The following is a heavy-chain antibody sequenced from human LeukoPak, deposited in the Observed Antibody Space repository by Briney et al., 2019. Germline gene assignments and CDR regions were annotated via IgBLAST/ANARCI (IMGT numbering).Heavy chain of an antibody. D-gene: IGHD6-19*01. CDR2: ISAYTGIT. CDR1: NYTFTNYG. V-gene: IGHV1-18*01. Sequence: ASVKVSCKTSNYTFTNYGISWVRQAPGQGLEWMGWISAYTGITSFAQKFQGRVTMTTDTSTSTAYMELRSLRSDDTAVYYCARGIAVAGFDYWGQGTLVTVSS. J-gene: IGHJ4*02. CDR3: ARGIAVAGFDY.